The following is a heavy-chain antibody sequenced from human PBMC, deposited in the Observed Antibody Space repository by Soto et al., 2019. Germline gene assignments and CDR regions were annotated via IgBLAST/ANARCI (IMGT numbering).Heavy chain of an antibody. J-gene: IGHJ6*02. CDR3: ARTPGPEVAASLEYYYFSGMDV. CDR2: IHPGDSDT. Sequence: SLKISCEASGYSFTSYWIGWVRQMPGKGLEWMGIIHPGDSDTKYSPSFQGQVTISVDKSITTAYLQWSSLEASDTAMYYCARTPGPEVAASLEYYYFSGMDVWSQGTTVTVSS. CDR1: GYSFTSYW. D-gene: IGHD2-15*01. V-gene: IGHV5-51*01.